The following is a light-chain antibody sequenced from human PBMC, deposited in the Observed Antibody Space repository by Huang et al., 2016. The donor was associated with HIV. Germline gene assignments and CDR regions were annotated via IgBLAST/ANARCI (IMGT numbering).Light chain of an antibody. CDR2: WAS. CDR1: QSLLYNSNSKNY. CDR3: QQHYSSPPT. J-gene: IGKJ2*01. Sequence: DIVMTQSPDSLAVSLGERATINCKSSQSLLYNSNSKNYLAWYQQKPGQPPNLLMYWASSRKSGVPDRFSGSGSETDFTLTISSLQAEDVAVYYCQQHYSSPPTFGQGTKLEIK. V-gene: IGKV4-1*01.